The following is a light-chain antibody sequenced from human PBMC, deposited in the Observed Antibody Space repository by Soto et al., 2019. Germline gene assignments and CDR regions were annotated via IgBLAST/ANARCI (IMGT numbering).Light chain of an antibody. CDR1: SSDVGSYNR. J-gene: IGLJ1*01. Sequence: QSVLTQPPSVSGSPGQSVAISCTGTSSDVGSYNRVSWYQQPPGTAPKVMIYEVSNRPSGVTDRFSGSKSGNTASLTISGLQAEDEAAYYCSSYTSSNTYVFGTGTKVTVL. CDR2: EVS. V-gene: IGLV2-18*02. CDR3: SSYTSSNTYV.